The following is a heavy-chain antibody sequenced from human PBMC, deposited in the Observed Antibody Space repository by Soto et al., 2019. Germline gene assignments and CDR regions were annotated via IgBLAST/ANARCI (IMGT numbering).Heavy chain of an antibody. Sequence: QLQLQESGPGLVKPSETLSLTCTVSGGSISSSSYYWGWIRQPPGKGLEWIGSIYYSGSTYYNPSLKSRVTISVDTSKNQFSLKLSSVTAADTAVYYCARHGVGGSDCGGDCYSLDYWGQGTLVTVSS. J-gene: IGHJ4*02. CDR1: GGSISSSSYY. D-gene: IGHD2-21*02. CDR3: ARHGVGGSDCGGDCYSLDY. CDR2: IYYSGST. V-gene: IGHV4-39*01.